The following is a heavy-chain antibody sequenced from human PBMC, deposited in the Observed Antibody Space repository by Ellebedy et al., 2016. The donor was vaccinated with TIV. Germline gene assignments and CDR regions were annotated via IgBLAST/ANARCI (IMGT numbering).Heavy chain of an antibody. Sequence: GESLKISCAASGFPFENYAMHWVRQAPDKGLEWVAVIWYDGSIKYLADSVKGRFTISRDNFNNTLYMQMNSLRAEDTAVYWCASWDFDYWGQGTLVTVSS. V-gene: IGHV3-30-3*01. CDR1: GFPFENYA. CDR3: ASWDFDY. CDR2: IWYDGSIK. J-gene: IGHJ4*02. D-gene: IGHD7-27*01.